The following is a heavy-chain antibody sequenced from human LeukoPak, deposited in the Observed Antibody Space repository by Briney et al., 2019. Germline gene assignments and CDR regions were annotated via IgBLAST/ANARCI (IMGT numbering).Heavy chain of an antibody. CDR2: IYYSGST. Sequence: SETLSLTCTVSGGSISSSSYYWGWIRQPPGKGLEWIGSIYYSGSTYYNPSLKSRVTISVDTSKNQFSLKLSSVTAADTAVYYCARAGYYDSSGYYYSHDAFDIWGQGTMVTVSS. CDR1: GGSISSSSYY. CDR3: ARAGYYDSSGYYYSHDAFDI. V-gene: IGHV4-39*01. J-gene: IGHJ3*02. D-gene: IGHD3-22*01.